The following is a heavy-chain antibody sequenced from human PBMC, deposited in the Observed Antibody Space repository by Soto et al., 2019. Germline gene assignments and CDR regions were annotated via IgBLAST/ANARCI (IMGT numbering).Heavy chain of an antibody. CDR1: GGSISSYY. CDR2: IYYSGST. CDR3: ARDKGKDTAMLNGMDV. Sequence: SETLSLTCTVSGGSISSYYWSWIRQPPGKGLEWIGYIYYSGSTNYNPSLKSRVTISVDTSKNQFSLKLSSVTAADTAVYYCARDKGKDTAMLNGMDVWGQGTTVTVSS. J-gene: IGHJ6*02. V-gene: IGHV4-59*01. D-gene: IGHD5-18*01.